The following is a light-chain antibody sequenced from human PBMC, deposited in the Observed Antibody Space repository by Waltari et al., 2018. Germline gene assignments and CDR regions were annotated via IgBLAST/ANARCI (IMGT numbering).Light chain of an antibody. Sequence: QAVVTQEPSLTVSPGGTVTLTCGSSAGAVTRSHYPSWFQQKSGQAPRRLIFDTNSKDSSARARCSGSLPGARAALTLSGAQREDEAEYFCLLTYSGAVVFGGGTKLTVL. CDR3: LLTYSGAVV. J-gene: IGLJ2*01. CDR1: AGAVTRSHY. CDR2: DTN. V-gene: IGLV7-46*01.